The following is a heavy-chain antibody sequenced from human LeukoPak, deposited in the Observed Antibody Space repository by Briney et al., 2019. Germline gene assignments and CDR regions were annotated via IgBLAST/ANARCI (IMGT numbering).Heavy chain of an antibody. Sequence: PGGSVRLSCAASGFTFSSYAMSWVRQAPGKGLEWVSAISCSGGSTYYADSVKGRFTISRDNSKNTLYLQMNSLRAEDTAVYYCAKVAGSASYYDSSGGDYFDYWGQGTLVTVSS. CDR1: GFTFSSYA. V-gene: IGHV3-23*01. D-gene: IGHD3-22*01. J-gene: IGHJ4*02. CDR2: ISCSGGST. CDR3: AKVAGSASYYDSSGGDYFDY.